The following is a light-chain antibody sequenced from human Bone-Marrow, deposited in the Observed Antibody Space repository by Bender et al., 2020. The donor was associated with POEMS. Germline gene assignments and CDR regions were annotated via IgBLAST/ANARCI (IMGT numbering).Light chain of an antibody. CDR1: GSYNL. Sequence: QSALTQPASVSGSPGQSITISCVGSYNLVSWYQQHPGKAPKLMIYEGSKRPSGVSNRFSGSKSGNTASLTISGLQAEDESDYYCCSYAGSYFYVFGSGTKVTVL. V-gene: IGLV2-23*01. CDR2: EGS. CDR3: CSYAGSYFYV. J-gene: IGLJ1*01.